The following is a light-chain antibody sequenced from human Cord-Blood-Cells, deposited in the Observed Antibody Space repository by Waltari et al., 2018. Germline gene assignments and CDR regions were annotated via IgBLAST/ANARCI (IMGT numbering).Light chain of an antibody. CDR2: KAS. V-gene: IGKV1-5*03. J-gene: IGKJ1*01. CDR3: QQYNSYSRT. CDR1: QSISSW. Sequence: DIPLTQSPSTLAASVGDRVSLTCPASQSISSWLAWYQQKPGKAPKLLIYKASSLESGVPSRFSGSGSGTEFTLTISSLQPDDFATYYCQQYNSYSRTFGQGTKVEIK.